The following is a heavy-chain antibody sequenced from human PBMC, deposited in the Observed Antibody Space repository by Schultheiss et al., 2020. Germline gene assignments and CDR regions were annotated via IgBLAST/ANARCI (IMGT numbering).Heavy chain of an antibody. CDR1: GFTFSSYS. D-gene: IGHD3-22*01. J-gene: IGHJ4*02. CDR2: ISSSSSTI. CDR3: ARDSSYYYDTSGYYFDS. Sequence: GESLKISCAASGFTFSSYSMNWVRQAPGKGLEWVSYISSSSSTIYYADSVKGRFTISRDNAKNSLYLQMNSLRAEDTAVYYCARDSSYYYDTSGYYFDSWGQGALVTVSS. V-gene: IGHV3-48*01.